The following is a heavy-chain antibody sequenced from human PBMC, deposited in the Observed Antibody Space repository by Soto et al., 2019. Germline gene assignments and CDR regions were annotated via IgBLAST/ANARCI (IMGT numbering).Heavy chain of an antibody. CDR3: ARVRANDYEIDY. V-gene: IGHV3-7*03. J-gene: IGHJ4*02. Sequence: VGTLRLSGTASGFMFGSYWMTWVRHVPGKGLQWVANIKRDGSEKYHVDFVKGRFTISRDNADNSVLLDMNNLRVDDTATYYCARVRANDYEIDYWGQGALVTVSS. CDR2: IKRDGSEK. CDR1: GFMFGSYW. D-gene: IGHD4-17*01.